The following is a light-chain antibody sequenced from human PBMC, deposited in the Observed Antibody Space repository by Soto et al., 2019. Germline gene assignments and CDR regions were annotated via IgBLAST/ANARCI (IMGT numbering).Light chain of an antibody. J-gene: IGKJ1*01. Sequence: DIQMTQSPSALSASVGDRVTITCRATESGSSWLAWYQQKPGKAPNLLIYKASSLQTGRPSRFSGSGSGTAFTLTISSLPPDDFGTYYCPQYKTSPWTFGQGTKVEIK. CDR2: KAS. V-gene: IGKV1-5*03. CDR1: ESGSSW. CDR3: PQYKTSPWT.